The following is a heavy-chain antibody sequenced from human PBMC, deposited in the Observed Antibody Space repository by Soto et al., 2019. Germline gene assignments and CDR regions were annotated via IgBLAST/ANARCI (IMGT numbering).Heavy chain of an antibody. Sequence: SETLSLTCTVSGGSISSGGYYWSWIRQYPGKGLEWIGYTHDSGSTNYNPSLKSRVTMSVDTSKNQFSLKLSSVTAADTAVYYCARRYGASFDYWGQGTLVTVSS. CDR1: GGSISSGGYY. V-gene: IGHV4-61*08. D-gene: IGHD4-17*01. CDR3: ARRYGASFDY. CDR2: THDSGST. J-gene: IGHJ4*02.